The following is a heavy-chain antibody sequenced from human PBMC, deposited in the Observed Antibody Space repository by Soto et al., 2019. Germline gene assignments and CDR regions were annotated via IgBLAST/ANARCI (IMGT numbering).Heavy chain of an antibody. CDR3: ARDSDYDILTLLGYYYYGMDV. D-gene: IGHD3-9*01. CDR1: GFTFSSYG. V-gene: IGHV3-33*01. Sequence: QVQLVESGGGVVQPGRSLRLSCAASGFTFSSYGMHWVRQAPSKGLEWVAVIWYDGSNKYYADSVKGRFTISRDNSKNTLYLQMNSLRAEDTAVYYCARDSDYDILTLLGYYYYGMDVWGQGTTVTVSS. CDR2: IWYDGSNK. J-gene: IGHJ6*02.